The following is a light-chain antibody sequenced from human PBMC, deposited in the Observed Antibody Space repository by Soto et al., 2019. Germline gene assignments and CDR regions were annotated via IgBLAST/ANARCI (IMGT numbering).Light chain of an antibody. V-gene: IGLV1-36*01. Sequence: QPVLTQPPSVSEAPRQRVTISCSGSSSNIGNNAVNWYQQLPGKAPKLLIYYDDLLPSGVSDRFSGSKSGTSASLAISGLQSEDEADYYCAAWDDSLNGLDVFGTGTKLTVL. J-gene: IGLJ1*01. CDR1: SSNIGNNA. CDR3: AAWDDSLNGLDV. CDR2: YDD.